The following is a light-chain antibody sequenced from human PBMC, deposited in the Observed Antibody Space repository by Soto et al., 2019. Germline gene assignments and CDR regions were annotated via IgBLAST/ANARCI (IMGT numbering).Light chain of an antibody. CDR1: QGISSY. CDR2: AAS. V-gene: IGKV1-8*01. J-gene: IGKJ2*01. CDR3: QQYYSYPW. Sequence: ALRMTQSPSSLSASTGDRVTITCRASQGISSYLAWYQQKPGKAPKLLIYAASTLQSGVPSRFSGSGSGTDFTLTISCLQSEDFATYYCQQYYSYPWFGQGTKLEIK.